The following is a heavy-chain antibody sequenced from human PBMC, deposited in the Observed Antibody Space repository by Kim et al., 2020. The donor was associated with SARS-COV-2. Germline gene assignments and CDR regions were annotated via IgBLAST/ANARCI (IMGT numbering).Heavy chain of an antibody. CDR2: IRSKANGYAT. J-gene: IGHJ4*02. CDR3: AREILYYYDRYYFDY. Sequence: GGSLRLSCGASGFTFSDSAMHWVRRASGKGLEWVGRIRSKANGYATSYSESVRGRFTISRDDSRNTAYLQMNSLRAEDTAVYYCAREILYYYDRYYFDYWGQGTLVTVSS. CDR1: GFTFSDSA. V-gene: IGHV3-73*01. D-gene: IGHD3-22*01.